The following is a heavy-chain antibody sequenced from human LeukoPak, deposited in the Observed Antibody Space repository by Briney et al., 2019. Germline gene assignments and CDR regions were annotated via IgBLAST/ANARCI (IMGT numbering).Heavy chain of an antibody. J-gene: IGHJ4*02. D-gene: IGHD3-10*01. CDR2: ISGSGVST. CDR3: AKGVSSGSAIDY. Sequence: GGSLRLSCAGSGFTFSSYAMSWVRQAPGKGLEWVSGISGSGVSTYNADSVKGRFTISRDNSKNTLNLQMNSLRAEDTAVYYCAKGVSSGSAIDYWGQGTLVTVSS. V-gene: IGHV3-23*01. CDR1: GFTFSSYA.